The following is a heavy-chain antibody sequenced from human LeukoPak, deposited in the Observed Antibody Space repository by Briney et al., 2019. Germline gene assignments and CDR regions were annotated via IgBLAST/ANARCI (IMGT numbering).Heavy chain of an antibody. CDR1: GGSISSGSYY. J-gene: IGHJ6*03. D-gene: IGHD5-24*01. CDR2: IYTSGST. V-gene: IGHV4-61*02. CDR3: ARGGRWLQLDYYYYYMDV. Sequence: PSETLSLTCTVSGGSISSGSYYWSWIRQPAGKGLEWLGRIYTSGSTNYNPSLKSRVTISVDTSKNQFSLKLSSVTAADTAVYYCARGGRWLQLDYYYYYMDVWGKGTTVTISS.